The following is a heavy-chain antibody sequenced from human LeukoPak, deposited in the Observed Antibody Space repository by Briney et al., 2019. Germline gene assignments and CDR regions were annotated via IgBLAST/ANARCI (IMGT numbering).Heavy chain of an antibody. CDR2: INPNSGGT. J-gene: IGHJ4*02. Sequence: ASVKVSCKASGYTFTGYYMHWVRQAPGQGLEWMGWINPNSGGTNYAQKFQGRVTMTRDTSISTAYTELSRLRSDDTAVYYCARGPSSYYDSSGYYYWGQGTLVTVSS. V-gene: IGHV1-2*02. D-gene: IGHD3-22*01. CDR1: GYTFTGYY. CDR3: ARGPSSYYDSSGYYY.